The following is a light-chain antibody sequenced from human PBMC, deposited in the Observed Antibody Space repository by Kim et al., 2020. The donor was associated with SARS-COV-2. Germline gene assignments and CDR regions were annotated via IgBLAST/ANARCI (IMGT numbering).Light chain of an antibody. V-gene: IGKV1-5*03. CDR3: QQYYRYPWT. J-gene: IGKJ1*01. CDR1: QSLSGW. Sequence: ASVGARSTITHRANQSLSGWLAWYEQKPGKAPNPLIYGASSLEIGVTSRFSGIGSETESTLTINILQPYDFATYVCQQYYRYPWTFGQETQVDIK. CDR2: GAS.